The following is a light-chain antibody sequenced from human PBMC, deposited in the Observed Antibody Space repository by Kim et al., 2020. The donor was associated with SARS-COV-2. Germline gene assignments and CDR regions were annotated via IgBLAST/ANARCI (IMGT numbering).Light chain of an antibody. CDR3: QQSFSVPLT. Sequence: DIQMTQSPSSLSASVGDRVTITCRASQTISTYLNWYRQKPGKAPNLLIYGASSLQSGVPPRFSDSGSGTDFTLMISSLQPEDFAIFYCQQSFSVPLTFGGGTKVDIK. CDR2: GAS. J-gene: IGKJ4*01. CDR1: QTISTY. V-gene: IGKV1-39*01.